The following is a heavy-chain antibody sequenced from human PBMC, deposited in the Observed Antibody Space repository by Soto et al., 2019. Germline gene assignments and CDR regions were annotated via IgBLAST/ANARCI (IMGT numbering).Heavy chain of an antibody. J-gene: IGHJ1*01. CDR1: VGSISSGVYY. CDR3: AIYDSSGSRGFQH. D-gene: IGHD3-22*01. V-gene: IGHV4-31*03. CDR2: IFYSGST. Sequence: QVQLQESGPGLVKPSQTLSLTCTVSVGSISSGVYYWSWIRQHPGKGLEWIGYIFYSGSTYYNPSLKSRVTISVDTSKNQFSLKLSSVIAADTAVYYCAIYDSSGSRGFQHWGQGTLITVSS.